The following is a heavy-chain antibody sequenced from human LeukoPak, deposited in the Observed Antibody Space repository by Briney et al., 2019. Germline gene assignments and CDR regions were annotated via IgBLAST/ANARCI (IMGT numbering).Heavy chain of an antibody. D-gene: IGHD1-26*01. CDR1: GGAISSYY. Sequence: SETLSLTCTVSGGAISSYYWSWIRQPPGKGLEGIGDIYYSGSTNSTPSLTRRVTISVDTSKHQFSLTLSSVTASPTPVYSCARREKGWELHAFDIWGQGTMVTVSS. J-gene: IGHJ3*02. CDR2: IYYSGST. V-gene: IGHV4-59*01. CDR3: ARREKGWELHAFDI.